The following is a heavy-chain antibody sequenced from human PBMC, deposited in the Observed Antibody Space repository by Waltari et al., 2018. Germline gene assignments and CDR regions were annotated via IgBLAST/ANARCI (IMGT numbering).Heavy chain of an antibody. CDR2: IKYNGGT. Sequence: QVQLQQWGAGLLKPAETLSLTCAVSGGSFSGYKWTWIRQTPGKGLEWIGHIKYNGGTNYSPSLEIRVNISIDTSNRQFSLRLKSLTAAETAVYYCARGGIGVQFLEWLPGDFDNWGQETLVTVSS. CDR1: GGSFSGYK. J-gene: IGHJ4*02. V-gene: IGHV4-34*01. CDR3: ARGGIGVQFLEWLPGDFDN. D-gene: IGHD3-3*01.